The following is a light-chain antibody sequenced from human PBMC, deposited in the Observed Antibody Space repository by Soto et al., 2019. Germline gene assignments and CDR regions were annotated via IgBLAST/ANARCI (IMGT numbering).Light chain of an antibody. J-gene: IGLJ2*01. CDR2: DVS. V-gene: IGLV2-14*01. Sequence: QSSLTQPASVSGSPGQSITISCTGTSSDVGGYKYVSWYQQHPGKAPKLMIYDVSNRPSGVSNRFSGSKSGNTASLTISGLQAEDEADYFCNSYTGSSTPAVVFGGGTKLTVL. CDR3: NSYTGSSTPAVV. CDR1: SSDVGGYKY.